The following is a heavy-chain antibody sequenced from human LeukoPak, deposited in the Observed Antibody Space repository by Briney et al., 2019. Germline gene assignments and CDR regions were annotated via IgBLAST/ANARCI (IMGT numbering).Heavy chain of an antibody. V-gene: IGHV4-34*01. D-gene: IGHD3-22*01. CDR1: GGSFSGYY. CDR2: INHSGST. CDR3: ARGPKWALHYYDSSSAFDI. J-gene: IGHJ3*02. Sequence: SETLSLTCAVYGGSFSGYYWSWIRQPPGKGLEWIGEINHSGSTNYNPSLKSRVTISVDTSKNQFSLKLSSVTAADTAVYYCARGPKWALHYYDSSSAFDIWGQGTMVTVSS.